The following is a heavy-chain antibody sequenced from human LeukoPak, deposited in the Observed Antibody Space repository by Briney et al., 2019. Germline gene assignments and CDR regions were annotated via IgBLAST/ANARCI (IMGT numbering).Heavy chain of an antibody. J-gene: IGHJ4*02. Sequence: SETLSLTCTVSGGSISSYYWSWIRQPPGKGLEWIGYIYYSGSTNYNPSLKSRVTISVDTSKNQFSLKLSSVTAADTAVYYCARGRYDILTGYYPLYYFDYWGQGTLVTVSS. CDR1: GGSISSYY. V-gene: IGHV4-59*01. D-gene: IGHD3-9*01. CDR2: IYYSGST. CDR3: ARGRYDILTGYYPLYYFDY.